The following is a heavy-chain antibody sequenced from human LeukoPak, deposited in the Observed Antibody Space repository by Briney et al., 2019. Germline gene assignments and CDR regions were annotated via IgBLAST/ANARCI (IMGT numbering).Heavy chain of an antibody. D-gene: IGHD1-26*01. CDR1: GGTFSSYA. Sequence: ASVKVSCKASGGTFSSYAISWVRQAPGQGLEWMGWISAYNGNTNYAQKLQGRVTMTTDTSTSTAYMELRSLRSDDTAVYYCARDISAYSGSYSDYWGQGTLVTVSS. CDR3: ARDISAYSGSYSDY. CDR2: ISAYNGNT. J-gene: IGHJ4*02. V-gene: IGHV1-18*01.